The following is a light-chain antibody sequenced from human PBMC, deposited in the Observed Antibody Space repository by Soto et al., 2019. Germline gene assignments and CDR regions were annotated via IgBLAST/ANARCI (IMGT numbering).Light chain of an antibody. J-gene: IGLJ1*01. CDR2: EGS. CDR1: SSDVGSYNL. CDR3: CSYAGSNYV. V-gene: IGLV2-23*01. Sequence: QSALTQPASVSGSPGQSITISCTGTSSDVGSYNLVSWYQQHPGKAPKLMIYEGSKRPSGVSNRFSGSKSGSTASLTISGLQAEDEADYYCCSYAGSNYVFGTGTKVTVL.